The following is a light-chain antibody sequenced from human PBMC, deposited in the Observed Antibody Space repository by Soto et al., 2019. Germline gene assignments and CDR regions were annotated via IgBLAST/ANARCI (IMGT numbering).Light chain of an antibody. Sequence: DIQMTQSPSTLSASLGDRVTITCRASQSISTRLAWYQQKPGKAPKLLIYDASSLESGVPSRFSGSASGTEFTLTISSLQPDDFATYYCQQYNSYSTFGQGTKVDNK. CDR1: QSISTR. CDR3: QQYNSYST. CDR2: DAS. J-gene: IGKJ1*01. V-gene: IGKV1-5*01.